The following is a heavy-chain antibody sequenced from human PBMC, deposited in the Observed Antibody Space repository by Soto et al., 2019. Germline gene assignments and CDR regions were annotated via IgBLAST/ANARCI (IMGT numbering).Heavy chain of an antibody. Sequence: QVQLVQSGAEVKKPGASVKVSCKASGYTFTSYDINWVRQATGQGLEWMGWMNPNSGNTGYAQKFQGRVTMTRNTXISXAYMELSSLRSEDTAVYYCARAGTDFGHYYYGMDVWGQGTTVTVSS. J-gene: IGHJ6*02. CDR3: ARAGTDFGHYYYGMDV. CDR2: MNPNSGNT. CDR1: GYTFTSYD. V-gene: IGHV1-8*01. D-gene: IGHD3-10*01.